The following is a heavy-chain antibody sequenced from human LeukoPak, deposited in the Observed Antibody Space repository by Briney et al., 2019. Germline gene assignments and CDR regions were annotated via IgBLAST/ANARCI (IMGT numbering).Heavy chain of an antibody. CDR3: ARERFGEFDY. CDR2: IYYSGST. J-gene: IGHJ4*02. V-gene: IGHV4-59*01. Sequence: PSETLSLTCTVSGGSISSYYWSWIRQPPGKGLEWIGYIYYSGSTNYNPSLKSRVTISVDTSKNQFSLKLSSVTAADTAVHYCARERFGEFDYWGQGTLVTVSS. CDR1: GGSISSYY. D-gene: IGHD3-10*01.